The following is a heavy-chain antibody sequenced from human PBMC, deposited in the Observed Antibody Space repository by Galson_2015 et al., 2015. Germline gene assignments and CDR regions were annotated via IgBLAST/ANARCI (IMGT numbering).Heavy chain of an antibody. CDR2: IYWDGDK. D-gene: IGHD3-10*01. CDR1: GFSLSTNGVG. CDR3: VRRLGDEFFDF. J-gene: IGHJ4*02. V-gene: IGHV2-5*02. Sequence: PALVKPTQTLTLTCSFSGFSLSTNGVGVGWIRQPPGQALEWLGLIYWDGDKRYSPSLNSRVTISKDTSRNQVVLTMANVEPVDTGTYYGVRRLGDEFFDFWGQGVLVIVSS.